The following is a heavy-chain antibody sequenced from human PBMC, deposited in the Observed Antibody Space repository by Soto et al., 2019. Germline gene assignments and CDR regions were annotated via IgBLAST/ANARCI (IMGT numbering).Heavy chain of an antibody. CDR2: ISSSSSYI. V-gene: IGHV3-21*01. CDR1: GFTFSSYS. Sequence: GGSLRLSCAASGFTFSSYSMNWVRQAPGKGLEWVSSISSSSSYIYYADSVKGRFTISRDNAKNSLYLQMNSLRAEDTAVYYCAKCYSGYYYYYMDVWGKGTTVTVSS. CDR3: AKCYSGYYYYYMDV. D-gene: IGHD1-26*01. J-gene: IGHJ6*03.